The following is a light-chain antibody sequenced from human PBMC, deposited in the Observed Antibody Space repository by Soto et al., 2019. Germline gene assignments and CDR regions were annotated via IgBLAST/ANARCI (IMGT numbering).Light chain of an antibody. CDR2: LAS. CDR1: QNITNY. CDR3: QQLESDPPWT. J-gene: IGKJ1*01. V-gene: IGKV1-9*01. Sequence: IQLTQSPSSLSASVGDRVTVTCRASQNITNYLAWYQQSPGRAPKLLIYLASSLESGVPSRFSGSGSGTDFTLTISSLQPEDFATYYCQQLESDPPWTFGQGTRVEIK.